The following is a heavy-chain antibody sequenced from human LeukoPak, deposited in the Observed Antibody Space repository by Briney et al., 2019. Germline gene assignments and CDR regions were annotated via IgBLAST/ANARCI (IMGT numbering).Heavy chain of an antibody. CDR3: ASSIAVAGTALNY. J-gene: IGHJ4*02. V-gene: IGHV1-2*02. CDR2: INPNSGGT. Sequence: ASVKVSCKASGYTFTGYYMHWVRQAPGQGLEWMGWINPNSGGTNYAQKFQGRVTMTRDTSISTAYMELSRLRSDDTAVYYCASSIAVAGTALNYWGQGTLVTVSS. D-gene: IGHD6-19*01. CDR1: GYTFTGYY.